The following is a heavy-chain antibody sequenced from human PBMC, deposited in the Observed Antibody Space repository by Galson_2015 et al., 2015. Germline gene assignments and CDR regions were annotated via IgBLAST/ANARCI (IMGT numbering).Heavy chain of an antibody. CDR3: ARQVGTIVVVSPDY. Sequence: SVKVSCKASGYTFTSYAMHWVRQAPGQRLEWMEWINAGNGNTKYSQKFQGRVTITRDTSASTAYMELSSLRSEDTAVYYCARQVGTIVVVSPDYWGQGTLVTVSS. V-gene: IGHV1-3*01. D-gene: IGHD3-22*01. CDR1: GYTFTSYA. CDR2: INAGNGNT. J-gene: IGHJ4*02.